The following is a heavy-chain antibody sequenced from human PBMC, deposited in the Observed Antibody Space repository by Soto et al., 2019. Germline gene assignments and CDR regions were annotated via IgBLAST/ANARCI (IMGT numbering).Heavy chain of an antibody. Sequence: QVQLQESGPGLVKPSQTLSLTCTVSGGSISSGGYYWSWLRQHPGKGLEWIGYMFYSVKTYYNPSLKSRVTISVDTSKNQFSLKLSSVTAADTAVYYCARDRGDCSGGGCSYAAFDIWGQGTMVTVSS. D-gene: IGHD2-15*01. J-gene: IGHJ3*02. CDR1: GGSISSGGYY. V-gene: IGHV4-31*03. CDR3: ARDRGDCSGGGCSYAAFDI. CDR2: MFYSVKT.